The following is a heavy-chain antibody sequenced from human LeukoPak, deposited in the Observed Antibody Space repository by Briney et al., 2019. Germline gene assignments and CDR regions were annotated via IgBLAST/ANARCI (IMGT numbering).Heavy chain of an antibody. D-gene: IGHD4-11*01. Sequence: SETLSLTCAVSGGPISSINWWSWVRQPPGKGLEWIGEIYHTGSTNYNPSLKSRVTISVDKSKNQFSLKLSSVTAADTAVYYCARDRGGYSNQFDHWGQGTLVTVSS. V-gene: IGHV4-4*02. J-gene: IGHJ4*02. CDR3: ARDRGGYSNQFDH. CDR2: IYHTGST. CDR1: GGPISSINW.